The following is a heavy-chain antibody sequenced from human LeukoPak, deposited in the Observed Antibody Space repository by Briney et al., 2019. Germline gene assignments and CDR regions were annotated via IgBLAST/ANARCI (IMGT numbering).Heavy chain of an antibody. D-gene: IGHD4-17*01. CDR2: INYSGNT. Sequence: SETLSLTCTVSGDSISSYYWSWIRQPPGKRLEWMGYINYSGNTNYNPPLKSRVTISVDTSKNQFSLRLTSVTAADTAVYYCAREGRQDYVYFDCWGQGTLVTVSS. V-gene: IGHV4-59*01. CDR3: AREGRQDYVYFDC. CDR1: GDSISSYY. J-gene: IGHJ4*02.